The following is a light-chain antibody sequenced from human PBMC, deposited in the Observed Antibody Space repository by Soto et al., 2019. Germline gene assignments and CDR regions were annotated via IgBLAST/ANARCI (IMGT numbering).Light chain of an antibody. CDR2: GAS. J-gene: IGKJ1*01. CDR1: TRSSSSY. V-gene: IGKV3-20*01. CDR3: QQYDSSSCT. Sequence: LTPSCLSLPVTAGPCPALPCRATTRSSSSYLAWYQQKPGQAPRLLIYGASIRATGIPDRFSGSGSGTDFTLTISRLEPEDFAVYYCQQYDSSSCTFGQGTKVDIK.